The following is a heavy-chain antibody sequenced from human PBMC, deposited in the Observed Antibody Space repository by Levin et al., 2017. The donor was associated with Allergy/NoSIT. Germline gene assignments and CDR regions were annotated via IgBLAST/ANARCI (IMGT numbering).Heavy chain of an antibody. CDR3: ALTGGSAIRFALRTLTP. CDR1: GFSLTTYGVG. Sequence: KSGPTLVKPTQTLTLTCTFSGFSLTTYGVGVAWIRQPPGKALEWLAVVYWDNDRRYNPSLKSSLSITKDTSKNQVVLTMTNMDPEDTATYFCALTGGSAIRFALRTLTPWGPGILVSVSS. V-gene: IGHV2-5*02. J-gene: IGHJ5*02. D-gene: IGHD3-10*01. CDR2: VYWDNDR.